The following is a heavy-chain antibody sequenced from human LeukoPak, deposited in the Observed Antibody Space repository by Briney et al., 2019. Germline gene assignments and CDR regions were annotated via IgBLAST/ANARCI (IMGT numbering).Heavy chain of an antibody. V-gene: IGHV1-69*05. Sequence: ASVKVSCKASGGTFSSYAISWVRQAPGQGLEWMGGIIPIFGTANYAQKFQGRVTITTDESTSTAYLELSSLRSEDTAAYYCARVGDDFWSGNFDYWGQGTLVTVSS. CDR3: ARVGDDFWSGNFDY. CDR2: IIPIFGTA. CDR1: GGTFSSYA. D-gene: IGHD3-3*01. J-gene: IGHJ4*02.